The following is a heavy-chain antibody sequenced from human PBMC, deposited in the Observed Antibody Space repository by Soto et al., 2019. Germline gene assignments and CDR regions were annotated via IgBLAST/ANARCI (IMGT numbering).Heavy chain of an antibody. CDR2: IIPIFGTA. J-gene: IGHJ5*02. Sequence: SVKVSCKASGGTFSSYAISWVRQAPGRGLEWMGGIIPIFGTANYAQKFQGRVTITADESTSTAYMELSSLRSEDTAVYYCASCGGDCSNWFDPWGQGTLVTVSS. V-gene: IGHV1-69*13. CDR3: ASCGGDCSNWFDP. CDR1: GGTFSSYA. D-gene: IGHD2-21*02.